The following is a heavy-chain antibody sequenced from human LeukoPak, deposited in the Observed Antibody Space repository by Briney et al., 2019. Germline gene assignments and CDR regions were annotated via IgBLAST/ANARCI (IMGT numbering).Heavy chain of an antibody. V-gene: IGHV1-69*01. Sequence: ASVKVSCTASGGTFSIYAISWVRQAPGQGLEWMGGIIPIFGTANYAQKFQGRVTITADESTSTAYMELNSLRSEDTAVYYCARESTIYYYGSGSYNYWGQGTLVTVSS. CDR3: ARESTIYYYGSGSYNY. J-gene: IGHJ4*02. CDR2: IIPIFGTA. D-gene: IGHD3-10*01. CDR1: GGTFSIYA.